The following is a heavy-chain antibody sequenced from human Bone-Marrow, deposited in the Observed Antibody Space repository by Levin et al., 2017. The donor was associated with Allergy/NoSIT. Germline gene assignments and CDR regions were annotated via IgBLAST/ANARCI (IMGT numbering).Heavy chain of an antibody. V-gene: IGHV7-4-1*02. CDR3: ARDHRYCSGGRCYHYPSGMDV. Sequence: PSASVKVSCKAFGYTFSTYAINWVRQAPGQGLEWMGWINTNTGKSTYAQGFTGRFVFSLDTSFTTSYLQISGLKADDTAIYFCARDHRYCSGGRCYHYPSGMDVWGQGTTVTVSS. CDR2: INTNTGKS. D-gene: IGHD2-15*01. CDR1: GYTFSTYA. J-gene: IGHJ6*02.